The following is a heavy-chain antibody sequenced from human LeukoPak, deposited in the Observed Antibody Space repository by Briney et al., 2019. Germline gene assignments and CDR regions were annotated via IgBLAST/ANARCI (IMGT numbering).Heavy chain of an antibody. Sequence: GASVKVSCKASGGTSSSYAISWVRQAPGQGLEWMGGIIPIFGTANYAQKFQGRVTITADESTSTAYMELSSLRSEDTAVYYCARGWVETCSWEEYFDYWGQGTLVTVSS. J-gene: IGHJ4*02. V-gene: IGHV1-69*13. CDR3: ARGWVETCSWEEYFDY. CDR2: IIPIFGTA. D-gene: IGHD6-13*01. CDR1: GGTSSSYA.